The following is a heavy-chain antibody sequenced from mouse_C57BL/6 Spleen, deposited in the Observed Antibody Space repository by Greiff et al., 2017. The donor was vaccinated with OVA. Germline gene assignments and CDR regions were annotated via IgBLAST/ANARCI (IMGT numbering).Heavy chain of an antibody. CDR3: ARLNGYYAYYFDY. V-gene: IGHV1-26*01. CDR1: GYTFTDYY. D-gene: IGHD2-3*01. Sequence: VQLQQSGPELVKPGASVKISCKASGYTFTDYYMNWVKQSHGKSLEWIGDINPNNGGTSYNQKFKGKATLTVDKSSSTAYMELRSLTSEDSSVYYCARLNGYYAYYFDYWGQGTTLTVSS. J-gene: IGHJ2*01. CDR2: INPNNGGT.